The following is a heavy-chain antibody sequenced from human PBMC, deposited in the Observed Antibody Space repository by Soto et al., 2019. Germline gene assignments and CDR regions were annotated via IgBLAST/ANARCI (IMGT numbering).Heavy chain of an antibody. D-gene: IGHD1-7*01. CDR2: IYWDDDK. Sequence: GPTLVNATQTLTLTCTFSGFSLSTSGVGVGWIRQPPGKALEWLALIYWDDDKRYSPSLKSRLTITKDTSKNQVVLTMTNMDPVDTATYYCAHNYNWTYVIRFDNWGQGTLLTVSS. J-gene: IGHJ4*02. CDR1: GFSLSTSGVG. V-gene: IGHV2-5*02. CDR3: AHNYNWTYVIRFDN.